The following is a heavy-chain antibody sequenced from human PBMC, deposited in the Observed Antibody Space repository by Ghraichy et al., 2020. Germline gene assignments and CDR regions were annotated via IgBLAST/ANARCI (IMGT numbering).Heavy chain of an antibody. Sequence: ASVKVSCKASGYTFTSYGISWVRQAPGQGLEWMGWLRAYNGNTNYAQKLQGRVTMTTDTSTSTAYMELRSLRSDDTAVYYCARSGDIVATIFFSRQWYFDLWGRDTLVTVSS. CDR2: LRAYNGNT. CDR1: GYTFTSYG. J-gene: IGHJ2*01. V-gene: IGHV1-18*01. CDR3: ARSGDIVATIFFSRQWYFDL. D-gene: IGHD5-12*01.